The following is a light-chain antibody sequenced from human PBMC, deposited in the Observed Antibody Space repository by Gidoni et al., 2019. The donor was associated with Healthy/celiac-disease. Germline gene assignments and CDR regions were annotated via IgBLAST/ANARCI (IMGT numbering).Light chain of an antibody. J-gene: IGKJ2*01. CDR2: AAS. V-gene: IGKV1-17*01. CDR3: LQHNSYPLYT. Sequence: DIKMTQSHSSLSASVVDRVTIACRASQGIRDDLGWYQQKPGKAPKRLIYAASSLQSGVPSRFSGSGSGTEFTLTISSLQPEDFATYYCLQHNSYPLYTFGQGTKLEIK. CDR1: QGIRDD.